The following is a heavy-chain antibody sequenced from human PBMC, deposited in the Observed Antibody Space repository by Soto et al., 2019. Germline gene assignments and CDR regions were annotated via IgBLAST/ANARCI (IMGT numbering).Heavy chain of an antibody. CDR3: ARDPRDFWSGPYQNYYHMDV. CDR1: GYTFTNYG. Sequence: ASVKVSCKASGYTFTNYGISWVRQAPGQGLEWMGWISAYNGNTNYAQKVKGRITMTTDTSTNTAYMELRNLRSDDAAVYFFARDPRDFWSGPYQNYYHMDVWGKGTTVTVSS. CDR2: ISAYNGNT. J-gene: IGHJ6*03. D-gene: IGHD3-3*01. V-gene: IGHV1-18*01.